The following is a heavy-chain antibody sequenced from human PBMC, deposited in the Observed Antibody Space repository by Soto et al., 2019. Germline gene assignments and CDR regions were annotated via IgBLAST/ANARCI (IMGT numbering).Heavy chain of an antibody. Sequence: EVQLLDSGGGWVQPGGSLRLSCVASGFGFSDYAMSWVRQAPGKGLEWVSAISAGGSDTYYADSVKGRFTVSRVNSKNTLYLQMNTLRAEDTAIYYCASVPIWCGSSSCYTEGFDSWGQGTLVTVSS. CDR2: ISAGGSDT. D-gene: IGHD2-2*01. J-gene: IGHJ4*02. CDR3: ASVPIWCGSSSCYTEGFDS. V-gene: IGHV3-23*01. CDR1: GFGFSDYA.